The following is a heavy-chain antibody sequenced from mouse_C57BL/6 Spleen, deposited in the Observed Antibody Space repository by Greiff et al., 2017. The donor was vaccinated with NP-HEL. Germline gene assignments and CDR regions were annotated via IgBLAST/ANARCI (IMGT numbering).Heavy chain of an antibody. CDR2: IDPENGDT. V-gene: IGHV14-4*01. J-gene: IGHJ4*01. D-gene: IGHD2-2*01. Sequence: VQLQQSGAELVRPGASVKLSCTASGFNIKDDYMHWVKQRPEQGLEWIGWIDPENGDTEYASKFQGKATITADTSSNTAYLQLSSLTSKDTAVYYCTPYGYDGNYAMDYWGQGTSVTVSS. CDR3: TPYGYDGNYAMDY. CDR1: GFNIKDDY.